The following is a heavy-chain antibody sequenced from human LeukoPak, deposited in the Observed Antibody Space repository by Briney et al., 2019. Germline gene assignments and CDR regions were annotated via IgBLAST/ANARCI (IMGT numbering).Heavy chain of an antibody. D-gene: IGHD3-16*01. J-gene: IGHJ6*02. CDR3: ARGLRSYYGMDV. CDR1: GGSISSYY. CDR2: IYYSGST. Sequence: SETLSLTCTVSGGSISSYYWSWIRQPPGKGLEWIGDIYYSGSTNYNPSLKSRVTISVDTSKNQFSLKLSSVTAADTAVYYCARGLRSYYGMDVWGQGNTVTVSS. V-gene: IGHV4-59*01.